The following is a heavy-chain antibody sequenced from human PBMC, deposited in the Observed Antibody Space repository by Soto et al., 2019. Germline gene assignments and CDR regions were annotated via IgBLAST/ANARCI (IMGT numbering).Heavy chain of an antibody. CDR1: GYTFTSYD. CDR2: MNPNSGNT. D-gene: IGHD4-17*01. V-gene: IGHV1-8*01. Sequence: ASVKVSCKASGYTFTSYDINWVRQGTGQGLEWMGWMNPNSGNTGYAQKFQGRVTMTRNTSISTAYMELSSLRSEDTAVYYCAAFGVTTMTAFDIWGQGTMVTVSS. J-gene: IGHJ3*02. CDR3: AAFGVTTMTAFDI.